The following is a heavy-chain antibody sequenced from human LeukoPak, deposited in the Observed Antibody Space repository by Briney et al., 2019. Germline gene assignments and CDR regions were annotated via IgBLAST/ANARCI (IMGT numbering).Heavy chain of an antibody. CDR3: ARWASTGYSYGHFDY. Sequence: SVKVSCKASGGTFSSYAISWVRQAPGQGLEWMGRIIPIFGIANYAQKFQGRVTITADKSTSTAYMELSSLRSEDTAVYYCARWASTGYSYGHFDYWGQGTLVTVYS. CDR2: IIPIFGIA. D-gene: IGHD5-18*01. V-gene: IGHV1-69*04. J-gene: IGHJ4*02. CDR1: GGTFSSYA.